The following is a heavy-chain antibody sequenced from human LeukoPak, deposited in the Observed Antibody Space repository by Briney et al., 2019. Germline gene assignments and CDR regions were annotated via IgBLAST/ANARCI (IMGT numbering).Heavy chain of an antibody. CDR3: ARLSGWFDY. CDR2: FYSGGTT. CDR1: GFPVSSKY. Sequence: GGSLRLSCAASGFPVSSKYMSWVRQAPGKGLEWVSLFYSGGTTYYAESVKGRFTISRDDSKNTLYLQMNSLRAEDTAVYYCARLSGWFDYWGQGTLVTVSS. V-gene: IGHV3-53*01. D-gene: IGHD6-19*01. J-gene: IGHJ4*02.